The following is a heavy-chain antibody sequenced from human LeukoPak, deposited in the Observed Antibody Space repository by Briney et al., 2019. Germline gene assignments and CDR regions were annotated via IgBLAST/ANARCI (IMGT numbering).Heavy chain of an antibody. Sequence: SETLCPSSTVSGGSISSYYSSWIRQPPGKGLEWIGYIYYSGSTNYNPSLKSRVTISVDTSKKQFSLKLSSVTAADTAVYYCARARYCSGGSCYYYYYCIYGWGQGTTVTVSS. V-gene: IGHV4-59*01. J-gene: IGHJ6*02. D-gene: IGHD2-15*01. CDR1: GGSISSYY. CDR2: IYYSGST. CDR3: ARARYCSGGSCYYYYYCIYG.